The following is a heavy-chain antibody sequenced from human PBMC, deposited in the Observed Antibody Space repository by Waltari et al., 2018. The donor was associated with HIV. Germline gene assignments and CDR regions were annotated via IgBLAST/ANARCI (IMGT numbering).Heavy chain of an antibody. CDR1: GYTFTNHY. CDR3: AKSAMTVLLAHLLPGRTMDTANFDS. D-gene: IGHD3-10*01. CDR2: MSPETGGI. V-gene: IGHV1-2*02. J-gene: IGHJ4*02. Sequence: QVQLVQSGAAVENPGASVRVSCKTSGYTFTNHYIHWLRQAPGQGLEWMGWMSPETGGIKYDQKFQGRVAMTRDTSLSTAYLDLSRLTSDDTAVYYCAKSAMTVLLAHLLPGRTMDTANFDSWGQGTLVTVSS.